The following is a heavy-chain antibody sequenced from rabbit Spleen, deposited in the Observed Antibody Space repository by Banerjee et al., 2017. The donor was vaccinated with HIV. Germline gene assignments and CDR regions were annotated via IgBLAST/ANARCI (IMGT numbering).Heavy chain of an antibody. CDR1: GFTLSSSYW. CDR2: IYAGSSGST. CDR3: ARAVNNHGNGYDL. Sequence: QSLEESGGDLVKPGASLTLTCTASGFTLSSSYWICWVRQAPGKGLEWIACIYAGSSGSTYYASWAKGRFTISKTSSTTVTLQMTSLTAADTAAYFCARAVNNHGNGYDLWGPGTLVTVS. D-gene: IGHD6-1*01. J-gene: IGHJ4*01. V-gene: IGHV1S40*01.